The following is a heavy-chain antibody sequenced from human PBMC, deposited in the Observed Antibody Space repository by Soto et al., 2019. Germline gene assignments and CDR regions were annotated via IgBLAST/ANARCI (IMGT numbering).Heavy chain of an antibody. J-gene: IGHJ3*02. CDR2: ISGSGGST. CDR3: AKDHCSGGSCYSGNAFDI. D-gene: IGHD2-15*01. Sequence: GGSLRLSCAASGFTFSSYAMSWVRQAPGKGLEWVSAISGSGGSTYYADSVKGRFTISRDNSKNTLYLQMNSLRAEDTAVYYCAKDHCSGGSCYSGNAFDIWGQGTMVTVSS. V-gene: IGHV3-23*01. CDR1: GFTFSSYA.